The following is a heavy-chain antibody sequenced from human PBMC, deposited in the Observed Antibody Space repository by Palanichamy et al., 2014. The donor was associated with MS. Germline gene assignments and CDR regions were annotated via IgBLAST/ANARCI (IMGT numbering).Heavy chain of an antibody. J-gene: IGHJ4*02. Sequence: EVQLVESGGGLFQPGGSLRLSCAVSGFIVSSNFMSWVRQAPGKGLEWVSVIYRGGSTDYADSVKGRFTISRDNSKNTVYLQMNSLRAEDTAVYYCVREMETVTGTVDYWGQGTLVTVSS. CDR1: GFIVSSNF. D-gene: IGHD6-19*01. V-gene: IGHV3-53*01. CDR3: VREMETVTGTVDY. CDR2: IYRGGST.